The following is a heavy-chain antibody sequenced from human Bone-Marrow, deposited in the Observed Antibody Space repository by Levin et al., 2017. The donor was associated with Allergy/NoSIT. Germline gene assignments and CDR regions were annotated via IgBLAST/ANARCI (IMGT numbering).Heavy chain of an antibody. Sequence: SETLSLTCSVSGGSISNSYWSWIRQAPGKGLEWIGYIKNSGTTKYNRSLNSRVTISADTSKNQVSLRLTSVTAADTAVYYCASLGYTISYYDYAMDVWGQGTTVTVSS. CDR1: GGSISNSY. CDR3: ASLGYTISYYDYAMDV. D-gene: IGHD5-12*01. CDR2: IKNSGTT. V-gene: IGHV4-59*01. J-gene: IGHJ6*02.